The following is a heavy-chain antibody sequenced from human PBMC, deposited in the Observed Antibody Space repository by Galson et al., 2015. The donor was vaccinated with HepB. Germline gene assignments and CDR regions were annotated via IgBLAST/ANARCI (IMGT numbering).Heavy chain of an antibody. CDR1: GYTFTSYG. Sequence: SVKVSCKASGYTFTSYGISWVRQAPGQGLEWMGWISAYNGNTNYAQKLQGRVTMTTDTSTSTAYMELRSLRSDDTAVYYCARDRGGVTTPVWSNGWFDPWGQGTLVTVSS. J-gene: IGHJ5*02. CDR3: ARDRGGVTTPVWSNGWFDP. V-gene: IGHV1-18*01. CDR2: ISAYNGNT. D-gene: IGHD4-17*01.